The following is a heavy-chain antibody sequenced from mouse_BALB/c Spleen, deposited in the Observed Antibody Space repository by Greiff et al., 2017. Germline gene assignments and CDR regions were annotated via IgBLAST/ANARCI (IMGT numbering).Heavy chain of an antibody. CDR2: IDPANGNT. CDR3: ARVPDGYFWYFDV. CDR1: GFNIKDTY. J-gene: IGHJ1*01. Sequence: EVQLQQSGAELVKPGASVKLSCTASGFNIKDTYMHWVKQRPEQGLEWIGRIDPANGNTKYDPKFQGKATITADTSSNTAYLQLSSLTSEDTAVYYCARVPDGYFWYFDVWGAGTTVTVSS. D-gene: IGHD2-3*01. V-gene: IGHV14-3*02.